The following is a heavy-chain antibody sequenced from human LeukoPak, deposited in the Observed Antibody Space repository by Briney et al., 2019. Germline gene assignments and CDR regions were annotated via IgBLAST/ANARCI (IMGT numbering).Heavy chain of an antibody. V-gene: IGHV1-2*02. CDR3: ARGGPYDILTGYYNVIDY. D-gene: IGHD3-9*01. J-gene: IGHJ4*02. CDR2: INPNSGGT. CDR1: GYTFTGYY. Sequence: ASVKVSCKASGYTFTGYYMHWVRQAPGQGLEWMGWINPNSGGTNYAQKFQGRVTMTRDTSISTAYMELSGLRSDDTAVYYCARGGPYDILTGYYNVIDYWGQGTLVTVSS.